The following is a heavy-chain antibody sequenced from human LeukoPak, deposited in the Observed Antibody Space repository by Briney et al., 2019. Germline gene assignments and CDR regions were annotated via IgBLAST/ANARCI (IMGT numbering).Heavy chain of an antibody. CDR2: INPNSGGT. D-gene: IGHD3-22*01. CDR1: GYTFTGYY. Sequence: ASVKVSCKDSGYTFTGYYMHCVRQAPGQGLEWMGWINPNSGGTNYAQKFQGRVTMTRDTSISTAYMELSRLRSDDTAVYYCARPSNYYDSSGRFDYWGQGTLVTVSS. V-gene: IGHV1-2*02. J-gene: IGHJ4*02. CDR3: ARPSNYYDSSGRFDY.